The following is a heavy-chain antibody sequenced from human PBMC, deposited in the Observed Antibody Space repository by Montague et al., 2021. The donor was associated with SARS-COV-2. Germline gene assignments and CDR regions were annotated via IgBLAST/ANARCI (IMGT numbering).Heavy chain of an antibody. D-gene: IGHD3-16*02. J-gene: IGHJ5*02. CDR2: INHSGST. Sequence: SETLSLTCAVYGGSFSDYYWSWIRQPPGKGLEWIGEINHSGSTNYNPSLKSRVTISVDTSKNQFSLKLSSVTAADTAVYYCARGPHSLRYRYNWFDPWGQGTLVTVSS. V-gene: IGHV4-34*01. CDR3: ARGPHSLRYRYNWFDP. CDR1: GGSFSDYY.